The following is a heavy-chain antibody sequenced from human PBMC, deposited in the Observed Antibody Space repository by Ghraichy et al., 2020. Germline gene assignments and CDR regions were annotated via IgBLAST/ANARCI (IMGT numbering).Heavy chain of an antibody. V-gene: IGHV4-59*01. Sequence: SQTLSLTCTVSGGSISSYYWSWIRQPPGKGLEWIGYIYYSGSTNYNPSLKSRVTISVDTSKNQFSLKLSSVTAADTAVYYCARDGGYYGSGSPSGWFDPWGQGTLVTVSS. CDR1: GGSISSYY. J-gene: IGHJ5*02. CDR3: ARDGGYYGSGSPSGWFDP. D-gene: IGHD3-10*01. CDR2: IYYSGST.